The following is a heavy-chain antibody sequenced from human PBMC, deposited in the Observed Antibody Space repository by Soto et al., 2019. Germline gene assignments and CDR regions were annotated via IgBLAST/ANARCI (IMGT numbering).Heavy chain of an antibody. CDR2: INPNSGGT. J-gene: IGHJ3*02. V-gene: IGHV1-2*02. D-gene: IGHD6-13*01. CDR3: ARDPRQQLSLGAFDI. Sequence: ASVKVSCKASGGTFTGYYMHWVRQAPGQGLEWTGWINPNSGGTNYAQKFQGRVTMTRDTSISTAYMELSRLRSDDTAVYYCARDPRQQLSLGAFDIWGQGTMVIVS. CDR1: GGTFTGYY.